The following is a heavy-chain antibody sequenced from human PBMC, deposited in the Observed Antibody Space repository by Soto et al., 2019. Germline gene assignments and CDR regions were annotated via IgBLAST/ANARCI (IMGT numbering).Heavy chain of an antibody. CDR3: TTDLRELLFYYYYGMDV. CDR1: GFTFSNAW. Sequence: EVQLVESGGGLVKPGGSLRLSCAASGFTFSNAWMNWVRQAPGKGLEWVGRIKSKTDGGTTDYAAPVKGRFTISRDDSKNTLYLQMNSLKTEDTAVYYCTTDLRELLFYYYYGMDVWGQGTTVTVSS. CDR2: IKSKTDGGTT. V-gene: IGHV3-15*07. D-gene: IGHD1-26*01. J-gene: IGHJ6*02.